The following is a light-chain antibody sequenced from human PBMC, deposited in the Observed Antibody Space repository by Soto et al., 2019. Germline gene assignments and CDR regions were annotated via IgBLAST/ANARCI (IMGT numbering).Light chain of an antibody. CDR2: DAS. V-gene: IGKV1-13*02. Sequence: ALQGSQSPCTLSASVGDKITISGRASQGIGNALGWYQQKPGRAPNLLIYDASSLQSGVPSRFSGSGSGTEFTLTISRLKPDDSATCSCQHYESYSWTFRQGTKVDIK. J-gene: IGKJ1*01. CDR1: QGIGNA. CDR3: QHYESYSWT.